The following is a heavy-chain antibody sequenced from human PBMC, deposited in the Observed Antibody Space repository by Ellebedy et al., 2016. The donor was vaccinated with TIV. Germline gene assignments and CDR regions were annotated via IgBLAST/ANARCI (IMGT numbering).Heavy chain of an antibody. CDR3: ARALFMPLYDSSGYYGD. D-gene: IGHD3-22*01. V-gene: IGHV3-7*03. CDR1: GFTFSTYW. CDR2: IKPDGREK. Sequence: GESLKISCSASGFTFSTYWMNWVRQAPGQGLEWVANIKPDGREKNYVDSVRGRFTISRDNAKNSLYLQMNSLSAEDTAIYYCARALFMPLYDSSGYYGDWGQGTLVTVSS. J-gene: IGHJ4*02.